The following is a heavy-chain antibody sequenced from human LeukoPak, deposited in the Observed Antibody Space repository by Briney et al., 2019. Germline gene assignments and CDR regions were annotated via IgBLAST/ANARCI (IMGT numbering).Heavy chain of an antibody. CDR2: ISSSSSYI. D-gene: IGHD2-2*01. CDR3: ARTVSYIVVVPAREYYFDY. V-gene: IGHV3-21*01. CDR1: GFSFSSYG. Sequence: PGGSLRLSCAASGFSFSSYGMSWVRQAPGKGLEWVSSISSSSSYIYYADSVKGRFTISRDNAKNSLYLQMNSLRAEDTAVYYCARTVSYIVVVPAREYYFDYWGQGTLVTVSS. J-gene: IGHJ4*02.